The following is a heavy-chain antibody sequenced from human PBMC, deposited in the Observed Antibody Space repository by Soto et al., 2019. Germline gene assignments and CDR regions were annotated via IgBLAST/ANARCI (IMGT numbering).Heavy chain of an antibody. CDR2: ISYDGSNK. CDR3: ARDLRFGELLPPVDY. CDR1: GFTFSSYA. J-gene: IGHJ4*02. V-gene: IGHV3-30-3*01. D-gene: IGHD3-10*01. Sequence: QVQLVESGGGVVQPGRSLRLSCAASGFTFSSYAMHWVRQAPGKGLEWVAVISYDGSNKYYADSVKGRFTISRDNSKNTLYLQMNSLRAEDTAVYYCARDLRFGELLPPVDYWGQGTLVTVSS.